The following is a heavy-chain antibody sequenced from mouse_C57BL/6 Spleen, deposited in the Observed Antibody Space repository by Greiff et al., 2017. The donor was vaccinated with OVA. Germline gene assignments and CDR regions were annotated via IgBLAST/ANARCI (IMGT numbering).Heavy chain of an antibody. CDR1: GFSLPSYG. Sequence: QVQLQQSGPGLVAPSQSLSITCTVSGFSLPSYGVSWVRQPPGKGLEWLGVIWGDGSTNYHSALISRLSISKDNSKSQVFLKLNSLQTDDTATYYCAKGTIAYGSSYHYFDYWGQGTTLTVSS. CDR2: IWGDGST. J-gene: IGHJ2*01. V-gene: IGHV2-3*01. D-gene: IGHD1-1*01. CDR3: AKGTIAYGSSYHYFDY.